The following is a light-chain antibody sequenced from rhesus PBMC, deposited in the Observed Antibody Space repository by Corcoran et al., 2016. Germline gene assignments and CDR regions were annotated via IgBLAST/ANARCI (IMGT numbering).Light chain of an antibody. J-gene: IGKJ4*01. CDR3: EQTLQTPLT. CDR2: EVS. Sequence: DIVMTQTPLSLSVTPGEPASISCRSSQRLLHSNGYTYLHWYLQKPGQSPHLLIYEVSNRASGVPDRFSGSGSGTDFTLKISRVEVGDVGIYYCEQTLQTPLTFGGGTNVELK. V-gene: IGKV2-78*01. CDR1: QRLLHSNGYTY.